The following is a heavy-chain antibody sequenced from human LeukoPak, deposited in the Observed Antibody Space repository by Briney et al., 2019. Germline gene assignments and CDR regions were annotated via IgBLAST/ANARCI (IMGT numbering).Heavy chain of an antibody. V-gene: IGHV3-21*01. D-gene: IGHD2-2*01. CDR1: GVTFSNDG. J-gene: IGHJ4*02. CDR2: ISGSSTYI. Sequence: PGGSLRLSCAASGVTFSNDGMDWVRQAPGQGLEWVSSISGSSTYIYYADSVKGRFTISRDNAKCSLYLQMDSLRAEDTAVYYCARERACGASSCVAYYFDSWGQGTLVTVSS. CDR3: ARERACGASSCVAYYFDS.